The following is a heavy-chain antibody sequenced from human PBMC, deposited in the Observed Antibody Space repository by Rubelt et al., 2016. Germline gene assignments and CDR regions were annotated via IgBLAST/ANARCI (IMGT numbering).Heavy chain of an antibody. CDR1: GFTFRTYA. CDR3: ARESYSSSSFYYFDY. CDR2: ISGSGGST. J-gene: IGHJ4*02. V-gene: IGHV3-23*04. D-gene: IGHD6-6*01. Sequence: EVQLVESGGDLVQPGGSLRLSCAASGFTFRTYAMSWVRQAPGKGLEWVSAISGSGGSTYYADSVKGRFTISRDNAKNSLYLQMNSRGGEDTAVYYCARESYSSSSFYYFDYWGQGTLVTVSS.